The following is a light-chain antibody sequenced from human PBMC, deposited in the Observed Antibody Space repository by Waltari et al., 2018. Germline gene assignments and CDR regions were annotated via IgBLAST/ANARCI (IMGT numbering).Light chain of an antibody. CDR3: QQYSNWPYT. V-gene: IGKV3-15*01. CDR1: QIVPTN. J-gene: IGKJ2*01. CDR2: VAS. Sequence: EIVLTQSPDTLSVAPGARVTLSCWASQIVPTNVAWYQQKPGQPPSLLIYVASTRATGVPARFSGSGSGTEFTLTISSLESEDFAVYYCQQYSNWPYTFGQGTKLEIK.